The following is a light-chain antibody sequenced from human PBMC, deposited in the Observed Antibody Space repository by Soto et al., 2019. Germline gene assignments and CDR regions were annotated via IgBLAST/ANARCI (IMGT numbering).Light chain of an antibody. CDR2: DNR. CDR3: AVWDSDRDQSV. CDR1: NIGRKR. V-gene: IGLV3-21*02. J-gene: IGLJ3*02. Sequence: SYELTQTSSVSVAPGQTATMTGWGDNIGRKRVFWYQQKTGQAHVVVDYDNRDRPAGIPERVSGSKSANSSTLIISRVEAGDQAAYYCAVWDSDRDQSVLGGGPKLTVL.